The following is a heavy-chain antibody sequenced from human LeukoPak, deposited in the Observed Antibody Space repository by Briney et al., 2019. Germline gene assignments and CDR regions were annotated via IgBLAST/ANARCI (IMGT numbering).Heavy chain of an antibody. Sequence: GGSLRLSCAASGFTFSSYEMNWVRQAPGKGLEWVSYISSSGSTIYYADSVKGRFTISRDNAKNSLYLQMNSLRAEDTAVYYCARVGIAAAVDYWGQGALVTVSS. V-gene: IGHV3-48*03. CDR1: GFTFSSYE. CDR3: ARVGIAAAVDY. CDR2: ISSSGSTI. J-gene: IGHJ4*02. D-gene: IGHD6-13*01.